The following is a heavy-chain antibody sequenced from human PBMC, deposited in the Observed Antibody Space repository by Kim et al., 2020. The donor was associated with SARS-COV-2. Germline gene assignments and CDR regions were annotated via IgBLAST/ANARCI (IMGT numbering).Heavy chain of an antibody. J-gene: IGHJ6*02. CDR2: INPSGGST. Sequence: ASVKVSCKASGYTFTSYYMHWVRQAPGQGLEWMGIINPSGGSTSYAQKFQGRVTMTRDTSTSTVYMELSSLRSEDTAVYYCARDLTIFGVVTVSYYYYGMDVWGQGTTVTVSS. D-gene: IGHD3-3*01. V-gene: IGHV1-46*01. CDR1: GYTFTSYY. CDR3: ARDLTIFGVVTVSYYYYGMDV.